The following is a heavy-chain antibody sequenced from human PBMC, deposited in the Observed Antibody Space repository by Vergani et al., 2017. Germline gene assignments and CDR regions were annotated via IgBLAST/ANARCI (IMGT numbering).Heavy chain of an antibody. V-gene: IGHV3-7*03. CDR1: GFTFSSYW. CDR2: IKQDGSEK. Sequence: EVQLVESGGGLVQPGGSLRLSCAASGFTFSSYWMSWVRQAPGKGLEWVANIKQDGSEKYYGDSVKGRFTISRDKAKNSLYLQMNSLRAEDTAVYYCAREGGRIAAADPVDYWGQGTLVTVSS. D-gene: IGHD6-13*01. CDR3: AREGGRIAAADPVDY. J-gene: IGHJ4*02.